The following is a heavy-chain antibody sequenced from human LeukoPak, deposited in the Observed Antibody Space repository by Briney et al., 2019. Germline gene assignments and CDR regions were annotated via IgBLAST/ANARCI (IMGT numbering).Heavy chain of an antibody. V-gene: IGHV3-23*01. D-gene: IGHD3-22*01. CDR2: ISGAGGTT. Sequence: GGSLRLSCAASGFTFSTFDMSWVRQAPGKGLQWVSTISGAGGTTLFADSVKGRFSISRDNSNNKVFLQRNSLRVEDTAVYYCAKASDFDSSGFPIDVFDFWGQGLLVSVPS. CDR3: AKASDFDSSGFPIDVFDF. J-gene: IGHJ4*02. CDR1: GFTFSTFD.